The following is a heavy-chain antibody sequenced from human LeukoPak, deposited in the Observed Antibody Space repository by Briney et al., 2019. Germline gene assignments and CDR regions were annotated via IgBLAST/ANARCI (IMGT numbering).Heavy chain of an antibody. CDR3: ASHYCSAGSCYFDG. V-gene: IGHV3-23*01. J-gene: IGHJ4*02. CDR2: ISGSGYSA. Sequence: GGSLRLSCVASGFTFSSNAMSWVRQAPGKGLEWVSAISGSGYSAYYADSVKGRFTISRDNSKNTLYLQMNRLRPEDTAVYYCASHYCSAGSCYFDGWGQGTLVTVSS. D-gene: IGHD2-8*02. CDR1: GFTFSSNA.